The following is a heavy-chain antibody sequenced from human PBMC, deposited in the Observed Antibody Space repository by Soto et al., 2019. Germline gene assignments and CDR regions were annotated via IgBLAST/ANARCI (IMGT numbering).Heavy chain of an antibody. V-gene: IGHV4-4*07. CDR3: AREISPFGGGIGRIQRVYYYYGMDV. Sequence: SETLSLTCTVSGGSISSYYWSWIRQPAGKGLEWIGRIYTSGSTNYNPSLKSRVTMSVDTSKNQFSLKLSSVTAADTAVYYCAREISPFGGGIGRIQRVYYYYGMDVWGQGTTVTVSS. CDR1: GGSISSYY. J-gene: IGHJ6*02. D-gene: IGHD3-16*02. CDR2: IYTSGST.